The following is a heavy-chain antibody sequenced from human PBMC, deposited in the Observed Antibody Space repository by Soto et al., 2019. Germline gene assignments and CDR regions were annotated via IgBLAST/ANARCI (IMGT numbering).Heavy chain of an antibody. Sequence: PGGSLRLSCAASGFTFSSYGMHWVRQAPGKGLEWVAVISYDGSNKYYADSVKGRFTISRDNSKNTLYLQMNSLRAEDTAVYYCAKDLDVIAAAGLYYYYGMDVWGQGTTVTVSS. CDR2: ISYDGSNK. J-gene: IGHJ6*02. CDR1: GFTFSSYG. V-gene: IGHV3-30*18. CDR3: AKDLDVIAAAGLYYYYGMDV. D-gene: IGHD6-13*01.